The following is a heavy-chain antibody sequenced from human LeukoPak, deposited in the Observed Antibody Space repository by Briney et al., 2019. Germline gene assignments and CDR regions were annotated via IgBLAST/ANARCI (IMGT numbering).Heavy chain of an antibody. V-gene: IGHV4-39*02. CDR2: IYYSGNT. D-gene: IGHD6-13*01. CDR3: ARDSSWYYYNTEDYYYYYGMDV. Sequence: PSETLSLTCTVSGASIRTSTYYWGWIRQPPGKGLEWIGSIYYSGNTYYNPSLKSRVTMSVDTSKNQFSLKLSSVTAADTAVYYCARDSSWYYYNTEDYYYYYGMDVWGQGTTVTVSS. CDR1: GASIRTSTYY. J-gene: IGHJ6*02.